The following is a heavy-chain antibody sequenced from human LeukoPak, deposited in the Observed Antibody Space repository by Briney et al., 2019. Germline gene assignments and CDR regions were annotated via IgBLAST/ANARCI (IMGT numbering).Heavy chain of an antibody. Sequence: GGSLRLSCAASGFTFSSYAMSWVRQAPGKGLEWVSAISGSGGSTYSADSVKGRFTISRDNSKNTLYLQMNSLRAEDTAVYYCAKKGQWLTYYYYYYGMDVWGQGTTVTVSS. J-gene: IGHJ6*02. CDR3: AKKGQWLTYYYYYYGMDV. V-gene: IGHV3-23*01. CDR1: GFTFSSYA. D-gene: IGHD6-19*01. CDR2: ISGSGGST.